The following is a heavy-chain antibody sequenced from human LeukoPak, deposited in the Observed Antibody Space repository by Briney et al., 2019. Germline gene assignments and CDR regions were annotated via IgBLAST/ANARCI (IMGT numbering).Heavy chain of an antibody. CDR3: ARGSETRLTPYYYSYMDV. J-gene: IGHJ6*03. D-gene: IGHD4-23*01. V-gene: IGHV1-18*01. Sequence: ASVKVSCKASGYTFTSYGISWVRQAPGHGLEWMGWISASNGNTNYAQKLQGRVTMTTDTSTNTAYMDLRSLRSDDTAVYYCARGSETRLTPYYYSYMDVWGKGTTVTVSS. CDR2: ISASNGNT. CDR1: GYTFTSYG.